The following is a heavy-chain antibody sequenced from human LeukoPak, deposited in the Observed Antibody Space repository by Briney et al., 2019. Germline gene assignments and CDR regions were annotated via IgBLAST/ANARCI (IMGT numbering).Heavy chain of an antibody. Sequence: GGSLRLSCAASGFTFSDYYMSWIRQAPGKGLEWVSYISSSSTYTKYAGSVKGRFTISRDNAKNSLYLQMSSLRAEDTAVYYCARVPGGLEWADFDYWGQGTLVTVSS. CDR1: GFTFSDYY. D-gene: IGHD3-3*01. J-gene: IGHJ4*02. CDR2: ISSSSTYT. CDR3: ARVPGGLEWADFDY. V-gene: IGHV3-11*06.